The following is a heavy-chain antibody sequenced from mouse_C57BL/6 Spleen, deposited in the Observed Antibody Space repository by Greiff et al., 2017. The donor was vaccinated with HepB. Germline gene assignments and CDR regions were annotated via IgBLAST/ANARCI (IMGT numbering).Heavy chain of an antibody. Sequence: QVQLQQSGAELVRPGTSVKVSCKASGYAFTNYLIEWVKQRPGQGLEWIGVINPGSGGTNYNEKFKGKATLTADKSSSTAYMQLSSLTSEDSAVYFCARGRSNYVYAMDYWGQGTSVTVSS. J-gene: IGHJ4*01. CDR3: ARGRSNYVYAMDY. D-gene: IGHD2-5*01. V-gene: IGHV1-54*01. CDR1: GYAFTNYL. CDR2: INPGSGGT.